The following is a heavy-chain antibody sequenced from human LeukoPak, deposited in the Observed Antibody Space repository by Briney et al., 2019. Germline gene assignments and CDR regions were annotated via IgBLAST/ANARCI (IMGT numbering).Heavy chain of an antibody. V-gene: IGHV1-69*13. D-gene: IGHD5-18*01. CDR1: GGTFISYA. Sequence: ASVKVSCKASGGTFISYAISWVRQAPGQGLEWMGGIIPIFGTANYAQKFQGRVTITADESTSTAYMELSSLRSEDTAVYYCARGGYSYALGYYFDYWGQGTLVTVSS. CDR3: ARGGYSYALGYYFDY. CDR2: IIPIFGTA. J-gene: IGHJ4*02.